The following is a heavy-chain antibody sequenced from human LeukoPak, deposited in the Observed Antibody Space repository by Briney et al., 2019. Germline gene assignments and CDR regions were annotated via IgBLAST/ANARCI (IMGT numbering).Heavy chain of an antibody. CDR3: AFSCSSTSCHDAFDI. J-gene: IGHJ3*02. CDR2: IYYIGST. D-gene: IGHD2-2*01. Sequence: QPSETLSLTCTVSGGSSSSGDYYWSWIRQPPGKDLEWIGYIYYIGSTYYNPSLKSRVTISEDKSKKQFSLKLSSVTTADTAVYYCAFSCSSTSCHDAFDIWGQGTMVTVSS. CDR1: GGSSSSGDYY. V-gene: IGHV4-30-4*02.